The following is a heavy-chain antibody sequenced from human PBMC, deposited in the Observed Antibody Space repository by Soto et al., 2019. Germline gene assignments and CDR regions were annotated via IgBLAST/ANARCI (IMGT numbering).Heavy chain of an antibody. CDR1: GYSFTSYW. CDR3: ARRQRYYDSSGYYYVGAFDI. J-gene: IGHJ3*02. CDR2: IDPSDSYT. Sequence: PGESLKISCKGSGYSFTSYWISWVRQMPGKGLEWMGRIDPSDSYTNYSPSFQGHVTISADKSISTAYLQWSSLKASDTAMYYCARRQRYYDSSGYYYVGAFDIWGQGTMVTVS. V-gene: IGHV5-10-1*01. D-gene: IGHD3-22*01.